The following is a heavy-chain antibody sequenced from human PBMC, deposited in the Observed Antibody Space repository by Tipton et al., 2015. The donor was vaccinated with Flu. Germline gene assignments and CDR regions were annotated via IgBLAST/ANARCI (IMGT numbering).Heavy chain of an antibody. CDR1: GFSFSSYV. Sequence: CAASGFSFSSYVMNWVRQAPGKGLEWVSQISSGGTTMYYADSVKGRFTISRDNARNSLFLQMNSLRAEDTAVYYCVRDRAPLDYWGQGTLVTVSS. J-gene: IGHJ4*02. CDR2: ISSGGTTM. V-gene: IGHV3-48*03. D-gene: IGHD3-10*01. CDR3: VRDRAPLDY.